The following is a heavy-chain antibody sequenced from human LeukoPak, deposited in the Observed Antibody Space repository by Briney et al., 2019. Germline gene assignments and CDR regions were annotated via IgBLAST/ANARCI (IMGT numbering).Heavy chain of an antibody. J-gene: IGHJ4*02. Sequence: TGGSLRLSCAASGFTFSSYAMSWVRQAPGKGLEWVSAISGSGGTTYYADSVKGRFTISRDNSKNTLYLQMNSLRAEDTAVYYCAKDQVPYYDSSGYNYWGQGTLVTVSS. CDR3: AKDQVPYYDSSGYNY. V-gene: IGHV3-23*01. D-gene: IGHD3-22*01. CDR2: ISGSGGTT. CDR1: GFTFSSYA.